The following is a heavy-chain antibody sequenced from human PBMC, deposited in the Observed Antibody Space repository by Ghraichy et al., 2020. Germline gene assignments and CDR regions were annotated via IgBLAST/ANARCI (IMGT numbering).Heavy chain of an antibody. V-gene: IGHV3-23*01. CDR2: ISGSGDQT. J-gene: IGHJ4*02. CDR3: AKGGLVIIPSEF. Sequence: GESLNISCIASGFTFTNYAMSWVRQAPGKGLEWVSAISGSGDQTYYADSVKGRFTISRDDSKKAVFLQMDSLRAEDTAVYYCAKGGLVIIPSEFWGQGTVVTVSS. CDR1: GFTFTNYA. D-gene: IGHD3-10*01.